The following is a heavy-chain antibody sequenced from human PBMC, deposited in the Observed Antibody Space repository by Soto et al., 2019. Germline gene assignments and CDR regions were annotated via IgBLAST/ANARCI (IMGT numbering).Heavy chain of an antibody. CDR2: IVVGSGNT. CDR3: AAETPYYDLWSGYYTGGDAFDI. D-gene: IGHD3-3*01. V-gene: IGHV1-58*02. CDR1: GFTFTSSA. Sequence: SVKVSCKASGFTFTSSAMQWVRQARGQRLEWIGWIVVGSGNTNYAQKFQERVTITRDMSTSTAYMELSSLRSEDTAVYYCAAETPYYDLWSGYYTGGDAFDIWGQGTMVTVSS. J-gene: IGHJ3*02.